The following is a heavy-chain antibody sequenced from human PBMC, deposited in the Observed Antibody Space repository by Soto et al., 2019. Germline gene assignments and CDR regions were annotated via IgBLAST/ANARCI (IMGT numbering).Heavy chain of an antibody. D-gene: IGHD3-10*01. Sequence: GGSLRLSCAASGFTFSDYAMNWVRQAPGKGLEWVSAIRGTGGSTYYAESAKGRFPISRDNSKNTLYLEMNSLRAEDTGVYYCAKEYYYDSGPDYLGQGPLVTVSA. CDR1: GFTFSDYA. V-gene: IGHV3-23*01. CDR2: IRGTGGST. CDR3: AKEYYYDSGPDY. J-gene: IGHJ4*02.